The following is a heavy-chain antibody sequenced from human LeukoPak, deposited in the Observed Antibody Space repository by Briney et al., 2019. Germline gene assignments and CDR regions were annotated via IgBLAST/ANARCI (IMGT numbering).Heavy chain of an antibody. J-gene: IGHJ5*02. CDR1: GGSISSYY. D-gene: IGHD1-26*01. V-gene: IGHV4-59*01. CDR3: ARLHSGSYSNWFDP. Sequence: SETLSLTCTVSGGSISSYYWSWIRQPPGKGLEWIGYIYYSGSTNYNPSLKSRVTISVDTSKNQFSLKLSSVTAADTAVYYCARLHSGSYSNWFDPWGQGTLVTVSS. CDR2: IYYSGST.